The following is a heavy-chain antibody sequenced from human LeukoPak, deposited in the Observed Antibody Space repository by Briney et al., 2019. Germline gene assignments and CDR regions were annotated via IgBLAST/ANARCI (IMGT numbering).Heavy chain of an antibody. V-gene: IGHV1-8*01. Sequence: ASVKVSCKASGYTFTSYDINWVRQATGQGLEWMGCMNPNSGNTGYAQKFQGRVTMTRNTSISTAYMELSSLRSEDTAVYYCARSYDFWSGYNAYYYGMDVWGQGTTVTVSS. D-gene: IGHD3-3*01. CDR3: ARSYDFWSGYNAYYYGMDV. CDR1: GYTFTSYD. J-gene: IGHJ6*02. CDR2: MNPNSGNT.